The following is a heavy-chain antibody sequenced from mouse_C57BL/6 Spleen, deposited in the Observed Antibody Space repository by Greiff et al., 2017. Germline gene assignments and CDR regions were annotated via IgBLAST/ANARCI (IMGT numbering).Heavy chain of an antibody. J-gene: IGHJ3*01. CDR2: IHPSDSDT. D-gene: IGHD2-4*01. Sequence: VKLQQPGAELVKPGASVKVSCKASGYTFTSYWMHWVKQRPGQGLEWIGRIHPSDSDTNYNQKFKGKATLTVDKSSSTAYMQLSSLTSEDSAVYYCAIKRGYDYLAYWGQGTLVTVSA. CDR3: AIKRGYDYLAY. CDR1: GYTFTSYW. V-gene: IGHV1-74*01.